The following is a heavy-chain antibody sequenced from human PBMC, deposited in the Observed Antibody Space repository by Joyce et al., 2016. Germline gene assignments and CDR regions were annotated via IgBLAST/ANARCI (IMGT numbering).Heavy chain of an antibody. V-gene: IGHV1-69*01. CDR3: AGGEIATTSSPLLLSN. CDR2: IMPVFGSP. CDR1: GGTFSGFV. J-gene: IGHJ1*01. Sequence: QVQLVQSGAEVKKPGSSVKVSCKASGGTFSGFVITWVRQAPGQGLECMGGIMPVFGSPNYAQKFQGRVTITADESTSTAYMELSSLTADDTAVYFCAGGEIATTSSPLLLSNWGQGTLVTVSS. D-gene: IGHD4-17*01.